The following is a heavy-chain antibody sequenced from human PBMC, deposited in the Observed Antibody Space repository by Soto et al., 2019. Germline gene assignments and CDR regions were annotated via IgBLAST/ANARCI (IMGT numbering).Heavy chain of an antibody. CDR3: TFSYDILTGPSFMDV. D-gene: IGHD3-9*01. J-gene: IGHJ6*02. CDR2: INPSGGST. Sequence: WASVKVSCKASGYTFTSYYMHWVRQAPGQGLEWMGIINPSGGSTSYAQKFQGRVTMTRDTSTSTVYMELSSLRSEDTAVYYCTFSYDILTGPSFMDVWGQGTTVTVSS. CDR1: GYTFTSYY. V-gene: IGHV1-46*01.